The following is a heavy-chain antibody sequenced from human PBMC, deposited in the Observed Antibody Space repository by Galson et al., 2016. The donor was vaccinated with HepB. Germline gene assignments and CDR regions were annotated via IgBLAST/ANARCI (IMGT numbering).Heavy chain of an antibody. Sequence: SLRLSCAASGFTFTSDSMNWVRQAPGKGLEWISYIRGSGVNIHYAASVEGRFTISRDNAKNSLYLQMNSLRDEDKAIYYCARDYYYDGSDYHGGAFWGQGTLVTVSS. D-gene: IGHD3-22*01. V-gene: IGHV3-48*02. CDR1: GFTFTSDS. CDR2: IRGSGVNI. J-gene: IGHJ4*02. CDR3: ARDYYYDGSDYHGGAF.